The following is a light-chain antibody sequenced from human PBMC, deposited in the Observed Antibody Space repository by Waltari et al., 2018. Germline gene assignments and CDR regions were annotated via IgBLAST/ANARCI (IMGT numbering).Light chain of an antibody. Sequence: ETVMTQYPGTLSVSPGDRVILSCRASQSVGSELAWYQQRPGQTPRLLIYGASTRVTGLPARFSGSGSGTEFTLTISSLQSEDFGLYYCQQYDNWPLTFGGGTKVEIK. CDR2: GAS. CDR3: QQYDNWPLT. CDR1: QSVGSE. J-gene: IGKJ4*01. V-gene: IGKV3-15*01.